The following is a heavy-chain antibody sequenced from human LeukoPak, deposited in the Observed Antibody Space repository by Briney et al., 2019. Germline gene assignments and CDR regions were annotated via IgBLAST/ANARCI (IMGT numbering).Heavy chain of an antibody. D-gene: IGHD3-22*01. V-gene: IGHV1-8*01. CDR2: MSPNSGNT. CDR1: GYTFTSYD. CDR3: ARGPMYYDSSGYHYYFDY. Sequence: ASVKVSCKASGYTFTSYDINWVRQATGQGLEWMGWMSPNSGNTGYAQKFQGRVTMTRNTSISTAYMELSSPRSEDTAVYYCARGPMYYDSSGYHYYFDYWGQGTLVTVSS. J-gene: IGHJ4*02.